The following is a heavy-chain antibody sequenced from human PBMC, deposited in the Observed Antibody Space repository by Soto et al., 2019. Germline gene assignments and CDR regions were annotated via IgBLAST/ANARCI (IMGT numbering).Heavy chain of an antibody. CDR3: SRDTDGGSLDHQFDS. CDR1: GVTFTNYS. J-gene: IGHJ4*02. CDR2: ISSGSNYI. D-gene: IGHD4-4*01. Sequence: EVQLVESGGGLVKPGGSLRLSCAASGVTFTNYSLHWVRQAPGKGLAWVSSISSGSNYIYYADSVKGRFTISRDNAKKSLFLQMNSLRAEDTAVYFCSRDTDGGSLDHQFDSWGQGTRVTVSS. V-gene: IGHV3-21*01.